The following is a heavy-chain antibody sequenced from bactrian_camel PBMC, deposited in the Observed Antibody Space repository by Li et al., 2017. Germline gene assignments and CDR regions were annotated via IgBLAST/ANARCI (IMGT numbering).Heavy chain of an antibody. Sequence: HVQLVESGGGSVQAGGSLRLSCATSEYTCVGWFRQAPGKEREGVAAVDSENNTFVADSVKGRFTISRDDAKNTLYLQLNSLKTEDTAMYYCAKEPLPLYYTNYDYSPRRGQGTQVTVS. CDR1: EYTCV. J-gene: IGHJ4*01. D-gene: IGHD4*01. CDR3: AKEPLPLYYTNYDYSPR. V-gene: IGHV3S55*01. CDR2: VDSENNT.